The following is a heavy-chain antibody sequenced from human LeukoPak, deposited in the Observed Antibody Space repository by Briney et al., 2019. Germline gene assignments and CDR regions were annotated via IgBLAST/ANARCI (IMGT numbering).Heavy chain of an antibody. D-gene: IGHD3-10*01. Sequence: GGSLRLSCAASGFTFSSYSMNWVRQAPGKGLEWVSSISSSSSYIYYADSVKGRFTISRDNAKNSLYLQMNSLRAEDRAVYYCVKDFGRNLGGPGYWGRGTLVTVSS. CDR1: GFTFSSYS. J-gene: IGHJ4*02. V-gene: IGHV3-21*04. CDR2: ISSSSSYI. CDR3: VKDFGRNLGGPGY.